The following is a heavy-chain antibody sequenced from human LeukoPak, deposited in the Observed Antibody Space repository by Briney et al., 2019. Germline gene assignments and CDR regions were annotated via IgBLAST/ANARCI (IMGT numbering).Heavy chain of an antibody. J-gene: IGHJ6*03. CDR2: IYTSGST. V-gene: IGHV4-4*07. CDR3: ATAGAVTTFYYYYMDV. D-gene: IGHD4-17*01. CDR1: GGSISSYY. Sequence: TSETLSLTCTVSGGSISSYYWSWIRQAAGKGLEWIGRIYTSGSTNYNPSLKSRVTMSVDTSKNQFSLKLSSVTAADTAVYYCATAGAVTTFYYYYMDVWGKGTTVTVSS.